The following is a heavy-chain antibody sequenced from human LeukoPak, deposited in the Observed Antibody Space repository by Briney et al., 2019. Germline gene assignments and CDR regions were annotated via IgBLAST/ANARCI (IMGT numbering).Heavy chain of an antibody. D-gene: IGHD2-2*01. Sequence: GGSLRLSCSASGFTFSNYAMNWFRQAPRKGLEYVSVIGPNGGDAYYADSVKGRFTISRDNSKNTLYLQMSSLRAEDTAVYYCAKGRPTTLGYCGRSICADWYFDLWGRGTLLSVSS. CDR3: AKGRPTTLGYCGRSICADWYFDL. J-gene: IGHJ2*01. V-gene: IGHV3-64D*06. CDR1: GFTFSNYA. CDR2: IGPNGGDA.